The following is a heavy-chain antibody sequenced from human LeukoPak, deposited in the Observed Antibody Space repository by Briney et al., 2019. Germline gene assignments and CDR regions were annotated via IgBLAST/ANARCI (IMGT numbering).Heavy chain of an antibody. Sequence: ASVKVSCKASGYTFSAYDMHWVRQAPGQGLEWMGRINPNSGGINYSQKFQGRVTTTRDTSISTAYMELNRLTSDDTAVYYCARDFSAAFDIWGQGTMVTVSS. CDR3: ARDFSAAFDI. CDR2: INPNSGGI. J-gene: IGHJ3*02. D-gene: IGHD2/OR15-2a*01. V-gene: IGHV1-2*06. CDR1: GYTFSAYD.